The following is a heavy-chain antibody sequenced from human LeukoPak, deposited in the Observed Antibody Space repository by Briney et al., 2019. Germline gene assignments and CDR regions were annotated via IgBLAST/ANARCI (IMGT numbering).Heavy chain of an antibody. CDR2: INHSRST. CDR3: ARAPYYYDSSGYCHFDY. CDR1: GGSFSGYY. V-gene: IGHV4-34*01. Sequence: SETLSLTCAVYGGSFSGYYWSWIRQPPGKGLEWIGEINHSRSTSYNPSLKSRVTISVDTSKNQFSLKLSSVTAADTAVYYCARAPYYYDSSGYCHFDYWGQGTLVTVSS. D-gene: IGHD3-22*01. J-gene: IGHJ4*02.